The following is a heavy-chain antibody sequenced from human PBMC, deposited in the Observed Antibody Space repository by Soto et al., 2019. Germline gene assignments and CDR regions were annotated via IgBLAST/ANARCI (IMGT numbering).Heavy chain of an antibody. CDR1: GFTFSDYY. CDR2: ISSSSSYT. J-gene: IGHJ5*02. Sequence: GGSLRLSCAASGFTFSDYYMSWIRQAPGKGLEWVSYISSSSSYTNYADSVKGRFTISRDNAKNSLYLQMNSLRAEDTAVYYCARDYYDSSGYFPWGQGTLVTVYS. D-gene: IGHD3-22*01. V-gene: IGHV3-11*06. CDR3: ARDYYDSSGYFP.